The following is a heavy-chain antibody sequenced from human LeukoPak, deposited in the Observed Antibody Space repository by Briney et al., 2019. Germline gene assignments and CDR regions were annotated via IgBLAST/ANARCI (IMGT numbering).Heavy chain of an antibody. Sequence: SVKVSCKASGGTFSSYAISWVRQAPGQGLEWMGGSIPIFGTANYAQKFQGRVTITADESTSTAYMEMSRLRSEDTAVYYCARIGGRGVVTALTVPNWFDPWGQGTLVTVSS. CDR2: SIPIFGTA. D-gene: IGHD3-10*01. CDR3: ARIGGRGVVTALTVPNWFDP. V-gene: IGHV1-69*13. J-gene: IGHJ5*02. CDR1: GGTFSSYA.